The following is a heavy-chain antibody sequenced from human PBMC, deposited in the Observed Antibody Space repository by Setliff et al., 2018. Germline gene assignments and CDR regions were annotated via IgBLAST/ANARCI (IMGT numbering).Heavy chain of an antibody. Sequence: PGGSLRLSCTASGLSYINDWVSWVRQAPGKGLEWLASINPHGSEKYYADSVKGRFTISRDNAKNSLSLQMNNLRTEDMAVYYCFGAGTCSYWGQGTLVTVSS. CDR2: INPHGSEK. CDR1: GLSYINDW. D-gene: IGHD3-10*01. V-gene: IGHV3-7*01. CDR3: FGAGTCSY. J-gene: IGHJ4*02.